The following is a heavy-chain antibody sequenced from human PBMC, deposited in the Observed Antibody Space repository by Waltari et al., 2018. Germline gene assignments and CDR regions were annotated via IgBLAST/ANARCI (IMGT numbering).Heavy chain of an antibody. V-gene: IGHV4-59*01. CDR1: CASISSYF. CDR3: ARIAARLTPFDP. Sequence: QVQLQESGPGLVKPSETLSLPCPVSCASISSYFCSWPRQPPGKGLEWIGYIYYSGSTNYNPSLKSRVTISVDTSKNQFSLKLSSVTAADTAVYYCARIAARLTPFDPWGQGTLVTVSS. D-gene: IGHD6-6*01. CDR2: IYYSGST. J-gene: IGHJ5*02.